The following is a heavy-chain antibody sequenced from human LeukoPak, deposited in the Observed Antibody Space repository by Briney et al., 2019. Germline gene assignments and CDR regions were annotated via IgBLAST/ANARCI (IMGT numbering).Heavy chain of an antibody. CDR3: ASYDSSGYYHYFDY. CDR1: GLTFSSYA. V-gene: IGHV3-23*01. CDR2: ISGSGGST. J-gene: IGHJ4*02. D-gene: IGHD3-22*01. Sequence: GGSLRLSCAASGLTFSSYAMSWVRQAPGKGLEWVSAISGSGGSTYYADSVKGRFTISRDNSKNTLYLQMNSLRAEDTAVYYCASYDSSGYYHYFDYWGQGTLVTVSS.